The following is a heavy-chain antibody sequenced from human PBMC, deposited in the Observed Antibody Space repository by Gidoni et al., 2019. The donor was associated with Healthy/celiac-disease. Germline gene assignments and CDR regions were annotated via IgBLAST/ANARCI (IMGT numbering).Heavy chain of an antibody. Sequence: QVQLVESVGGVFQPWSSLIPSCAASGFTLSSYGLHWVRQAPGKGLEWVAVIWYDGSNKYYADSVKGRFTISRDNSKNTLYLQMNSLRAEDTAVYYCARDQYSSGWNYGMDVWGQGTTVTVSS. CDR2: IWYDGSNK. J-gene: IGHJ6*02. CDR3: ARDQYSSGWNYGMDV. V-gene: IGHV3-33*01. D-gene: IGHD6-19*01. CDR1: GFTLSSYG.